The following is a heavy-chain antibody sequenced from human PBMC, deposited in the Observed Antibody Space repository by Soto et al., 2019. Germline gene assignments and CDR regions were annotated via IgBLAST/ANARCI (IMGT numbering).Heavy chain of an antibody. V-gene: IGHV3-11*06. CDR3: ARVPPYSNYPFDY. CDR1: GFTFSDYY. D-gene: IGHD4-4*01. CDR2: ISSSSSYT. Sequence: GGSLILSCAASGFTFSDYYMSWIRQAPGKGLEWVSYISSSSSYTNYADSVKGRFTISRDNAKNSLYLQMNSLRAEDTAVYYCARVPPYSNYPFDYWGQGTLVTVSS. J-gene: IGHJ4*02.